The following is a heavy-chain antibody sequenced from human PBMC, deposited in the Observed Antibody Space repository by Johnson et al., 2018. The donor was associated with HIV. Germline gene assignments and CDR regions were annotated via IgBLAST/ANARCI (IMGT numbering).Heavy chain of an antibody. Sequence: MLLVESGGGLVQPGGSLRLSCAVSGFTFDDYGMSWVRQAPGKGLEWVSGINWNGGSTGYADSVKGRFTISRDNAKNSLYLQMNSLRVEDTALYYCARGKGAAAGLDAFDIWGQGSMVTFSS. CDR1: GFTFDDYG. D-gene: IGHD6-13*01. CDR2: INWNGGST. J-gene: IGHJ3*02. V-gene: IGHV3-20*04. CDR3: ARGKGAAAGLDAFDI.